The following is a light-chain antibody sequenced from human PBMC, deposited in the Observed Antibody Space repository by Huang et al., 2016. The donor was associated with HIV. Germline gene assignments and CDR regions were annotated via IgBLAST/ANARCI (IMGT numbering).Light chain of an antibody. J-gene: IGKJ3*01. Sequence: EIELTQSPDTLSLSPGEKATLSCRTSQSVSSTYLAWYQQKAGQAPRLVIYGASSRAPGIPDRFSGSVSGTDFTLTISSLEPGDSAVYYCQQYGDSPRGFTFGPGTKVEIK. CDR2: GAS. V-gene: IGKV3-20*01. CDR1: QSVSSTY. CDR3: QQYGDSPRGFT.